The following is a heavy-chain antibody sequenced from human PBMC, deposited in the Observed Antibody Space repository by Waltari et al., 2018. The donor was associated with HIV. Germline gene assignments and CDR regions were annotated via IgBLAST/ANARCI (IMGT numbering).Heavy chain of an antibody. V-gene: IGHV4-34*01. CDR2: INHSGST. D-gene: IGHD2-15*01. Sequence: QVQLQQWGAGLLNPSETLSLTCAVYGASFSGYYWSLIRQPPGKGLAWIGDINHSGSTNYNPSLKSRVTISVDTSKKQFSLKLSSVTAADTAGYYCARSRGNNRDIVVVVAAGMDVWGKGTTVTVSS. CDR3: ARSRGNNRDIVVVVAAGMDV. CDR1: GASFSGYY. J-gene: IGHJ6*03.